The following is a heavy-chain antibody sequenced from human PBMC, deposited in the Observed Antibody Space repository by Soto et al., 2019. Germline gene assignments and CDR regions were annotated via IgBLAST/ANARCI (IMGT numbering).Heavy chain of an antibody. CDR2: INTNNGGA. Sequence: QVQLVQSGAEVKKPGASVKVSCQASGYTFTHYHIHWVRQAPGQGLEFIGWINTNNGGAGSAQQFQGRVTVTRDTSISTVHMELSNLRSVDTAVYYCAREVGSDSLRPSYNRFGAWGQGALITVSS. CDR1: GYTFTHYH. V-gene: IGHV1-2*02. CDR3: AREVGSDSLRPSYNRFGA. J-gene: IGHJ5*01. D-gene: IGHD6-25*01.